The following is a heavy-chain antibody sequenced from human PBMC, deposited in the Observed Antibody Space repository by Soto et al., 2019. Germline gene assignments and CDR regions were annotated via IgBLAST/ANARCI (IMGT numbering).Heavy chain of an antibody. CDR2: INPNSGGT. CDR1: GYTFSDFY. V-gene: IGHV1-2*02. D-gene: IGHD6-6*01. J-gene: IGHJ6*02. Sequence: QVQLVQSGAEVKKPGASVKVSCKASGYTFSDFYMHWVRQAPGQGLEWMGWINPNSGGTHYAQKFQGRVTMTRDTYISTAYMELNRLRSDDTAVYYCARGGSSSSWETNYGLDVWGQGTTVTVSS. CDR3: ARGGSSSSWETNYGLDV.